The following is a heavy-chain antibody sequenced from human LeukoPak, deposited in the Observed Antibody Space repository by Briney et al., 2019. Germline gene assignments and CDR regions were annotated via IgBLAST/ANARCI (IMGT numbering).Heavy chain of an antibody. J-gene: IGHJ6*03. Sequence: GGSLRLSCAASGFTFSTYWMSWVRQAPGKGLEWVADMKQDGSEKYYVDSVKGRFTISRDNAKNSLYLQMNSLRAEDTAVYSCARGIAAPRSYYYYMDVWGKGTTVTVSS. D-gene: IGHD6-6*01. CDR1: GFTFSTYW. CDR2: MKQDGSEK. CDR3: ARGIAAPRSYYYYMDV. V-gene: IGHV3-7*01.